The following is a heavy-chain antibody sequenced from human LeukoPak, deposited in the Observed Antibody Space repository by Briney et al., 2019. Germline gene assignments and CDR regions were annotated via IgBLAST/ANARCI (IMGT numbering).Heavy chain of an antibody. V-gene: IGHV3-21*01. CDR2: ISSGGSSI. CDR3: ARETYTSWAFDI. D-gene: IGHD1-1*01. CDR1: GFTFTNYD. J-gene: IGHJ3*02. Sequence: PGGSLRLSCVASGFTFTNYDINWVRQVPGKGLEWVSSISSGGSSIYYADSLRGRFTISRDNAKNSVSLQMNDLRAEDAAVYYCARETYTSWAFDIWGQGTTVIVSS.